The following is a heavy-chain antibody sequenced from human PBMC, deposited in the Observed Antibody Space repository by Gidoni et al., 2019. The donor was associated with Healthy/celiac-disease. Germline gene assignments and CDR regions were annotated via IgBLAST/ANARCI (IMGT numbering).Heavy chain of an antibody. CDR3: AKDRWGGVFDY. Sequence: QVQLVESGGGVVQPGRSLRLSCAASGFTFSSYGMHWVRQAPGKGLEWVAVISYDGSNKYYADSVKGRFTISRDNSKNTLYLQMNSLRAEDTAVYYCAKDRWGGVFDYWGQGTLVTVSS. CDR2: ISYDGSNK. D-gene: IGHD2-21*01. V-gene: IGHV3-30*18. CDR1: GFTFSSYG. J-gene: IGHJ4*02.